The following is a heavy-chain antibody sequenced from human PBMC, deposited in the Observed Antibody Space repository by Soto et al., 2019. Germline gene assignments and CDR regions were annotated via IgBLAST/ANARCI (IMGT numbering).Heavy chain of an antibody. CDR2: ISGSGGST. CDR3: AKSPRYYDSSGYYIY. D-gene: IGHD3-22*01. V-gene: IGHV3-23*01. J-gene: IGHJ4*02. CDR1: GFTLSSYA. Sequence: GGSLRLSCAASGFTLSSYAMSWVRQAPGRGLEWVSAISGSGGSTYYADSVKGRFTISRDNSKNTLYLQMNSLRAEDTAVYYCAKSPRYYDSSGYYIYWGQGTLVTVSS.